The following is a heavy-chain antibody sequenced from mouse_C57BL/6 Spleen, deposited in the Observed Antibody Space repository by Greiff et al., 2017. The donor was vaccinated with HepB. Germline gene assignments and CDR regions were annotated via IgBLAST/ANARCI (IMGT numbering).Heavy chain of an antibody. Sequence: ESGPGLVKPSQSLSLTCSVTGYSITSGYYWNWIRQFPGNKLEWMGYISYDGSNNYNPSLKNRISITRDTSKNQFFLKLNSVTTEDTATYYCARMELYYRYFDVWGTGTTVTVSS. CDR3: ARMELYYRYFDV. CDR2: ISYDGSN. CDR1: GYSITSGYY. J-gene: IGHJ1*03. V-gene: IGHV3-6*01.